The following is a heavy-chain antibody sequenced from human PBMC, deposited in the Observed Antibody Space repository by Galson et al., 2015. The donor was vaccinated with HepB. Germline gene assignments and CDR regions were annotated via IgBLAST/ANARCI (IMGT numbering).Heavy chain of an antibody. Sequence: SLRLSCAASGFTFSSYGMHWVRQAPGKGLEWVAVISYDGSNKYYADSVKGRFTISRDNSKNTLYLQMNSLRAEDTAVYYCAKGPNYGGNYYFDYWGQGTLVTVSS. D-gene: IGHD4-23*01. CDR2: ISYDGSNK. CDR3: AKGPNYGGNYYFDY. V-gene: IGHV3-30*18. CDR1: GFTFSSYG. J-gene: IGHJ4*02.